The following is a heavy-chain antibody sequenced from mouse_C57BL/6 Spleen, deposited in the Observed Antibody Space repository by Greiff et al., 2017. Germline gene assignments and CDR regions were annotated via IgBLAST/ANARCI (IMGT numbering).Heavy chain of an antibody. CDR2: IDPSDSET. Sequence: QVQLQQPGAELVRPGSSVKLSCKASGYTFTSYWMHWVKQRPIQGLEWIGNIDPSDSETHYNQKFKDKATLTVDKSSSTAYMQLSSLTSEDSAVYYCARRLAGSSYDFDYWGQGTTLTVSS. CDR1: GYTFTSYW. J-gene: IGHJ2*01. V-gene: IGHV1-52*01. D-gene: IGHD1-1*01. CDR3: ARRLAGSSYDFDY.